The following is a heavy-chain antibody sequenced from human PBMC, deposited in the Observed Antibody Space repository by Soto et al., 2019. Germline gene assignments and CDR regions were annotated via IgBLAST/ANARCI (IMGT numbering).Heavy chain of an antibody. CDR2: IIPIFGTA. CDR3: ARVECSGGSCDTGSMDV. Sequence: GASVRVSCKASGGTFSSYAISWVRQAPGQGLEWMGGIIPIFGTANYAQKFQGRVTITADKSTSTAYMELSSLRSEDTAVYYCARVECSGGSCDTGSMDVWGQGTTVTVSS. CDR1: GGTFSSYA. J-gene: IGHJ6*02. D-gene: IGHD2-15*01. V-gene: IGHV1-69*06.